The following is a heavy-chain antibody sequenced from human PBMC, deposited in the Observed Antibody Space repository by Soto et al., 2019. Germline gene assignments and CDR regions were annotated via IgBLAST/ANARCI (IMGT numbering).Heavy chain of an antibody. V-gene: IGHV1-69*12. CDR1: GGTFSSYA. J-gene: IGHJ6*02. Sequence: QVQLVQSGAEVKKPGSSVKVSCKASGGTFSSYAISWVRQAPGQGLEWMGGIIPIFGTANYAQKFQGRVTITADESTSTAYMELSSLGSEDTAVYYCARDQVSGYVITLLYFYNMDVWGQGTTVTVPS. D-gene: IGHD5-12*01. CDR2: IIPIFGTA. CDR3: ARDQVSGYVITLLYFYNMDV.